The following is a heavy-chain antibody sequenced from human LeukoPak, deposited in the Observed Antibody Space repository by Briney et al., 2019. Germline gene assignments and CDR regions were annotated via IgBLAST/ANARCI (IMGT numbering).Heavy chain of an antibody. CDR2: ISHSGGGT. D-gene: IGHD4-17*01. V-gene: IGHV3-23*01. Sequence: GGSLRLSCAASGFTFTDYAMSWVRQAPEKGLEWVSTISHSGGGTYYAESVKGRFTISRDNSKNTVYLQMNNLRAEDTAVYYCARPRGAYGDYSGYFDYWGQGTLVTVSS. CDR1: GFTFTDYA. J-gene: IGHJ4*02. CDR3: ARPRGAYGDYSGYFDY.